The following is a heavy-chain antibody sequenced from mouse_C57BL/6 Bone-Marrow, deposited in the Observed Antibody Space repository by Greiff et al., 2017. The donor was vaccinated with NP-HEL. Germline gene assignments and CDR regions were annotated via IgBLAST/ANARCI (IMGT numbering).Heavy chain of an antibody. J-gene: IGHJ2*01. V-gene: IGHV1-4*01. D-gene: IGHD1-1*01. CDR3: ATRYYGSSYYLDY. CDR1: GYTFTSYT. CDR2: IIPSSGYT. Sequence: VQLQQSGAELARPGASVKMSCKASGYTFTSYTMHWVKQRPGQGLEWIGYIIPSSGYTKYNQKFKDKATVTADKSSSTAYMQLSSLTSEDSAVYYCATRYYGSSYYLDYWGQGTTLTVSS.